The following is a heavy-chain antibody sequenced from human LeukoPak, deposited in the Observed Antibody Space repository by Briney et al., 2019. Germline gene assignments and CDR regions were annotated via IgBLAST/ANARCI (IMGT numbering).Heavy chain of an antibody. CDR1: GGSISSYY. CDR2: IYTSGST. CDR3: ARDPLTWEYDFWSGGDAFDI. J-gene: IGHJ3*02. Sequence: SETLSLTCTVSGGSISSYYWSWIRQPAGKGLEWIGRIYTSGSTNYNPSLKSRVTMSVDTSKNQFSLKLSSVTAADTAVYYCARDPLTWEYDFWSGGDAFDIWGQGTMVTVSS. V-gene: IGHV4-4*07. D-gene: IGHD3-3*01.